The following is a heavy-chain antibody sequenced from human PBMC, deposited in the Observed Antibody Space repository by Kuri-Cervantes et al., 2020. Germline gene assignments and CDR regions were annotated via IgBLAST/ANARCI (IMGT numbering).Heavy chain of an antibody. CDR3: ATHTIAVAGTGGRDY. CDR1: GFTFSDYY. CDR2: ISSSDSTI. Sequence: GGSLRLSCAASGFTFSDYYMSWIRQAPGKGLEWVSYISSSDSTIYYADSVKGRFTISRDNAKNSLYLQMNGLRAEDTAVYYCATHTIAVAGTGGRDYWGQGTLVTVSS. J-gene: IGHJ4*02. D-gene: IGHD6-19*01. V-gene: IGHV3-11*04.